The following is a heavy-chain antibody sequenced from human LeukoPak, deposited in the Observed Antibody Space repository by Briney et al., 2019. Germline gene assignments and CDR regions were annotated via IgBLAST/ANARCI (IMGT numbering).Heavy chain of an antibody. CDR1: GFTFDDYA. J-gene: IGHJ6*03. Sequence: PGGSLRLSCAASGFTFDDYAMHWVRQAPGKGLEWVSLISWNGGSTYYADSVKGRFTISRDNSKNSLYLQMNSLRAEDTALYYCAKDKGWRYYYYYMDVWGKGTTVTVSS. D-gene: IGHD3-3*01. CDR2: ISWNGGST. V-gene: IGHV3-43D*03. CDR3: AKDKGWRYYYYYMDV.